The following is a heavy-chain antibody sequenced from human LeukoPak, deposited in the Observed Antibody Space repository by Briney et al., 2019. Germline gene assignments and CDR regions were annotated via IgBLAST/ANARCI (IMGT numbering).Heavy chain of an antibody. CDR1: SGSISTYY. Sequence: SETLSLTCTVSSGSISTYYWSWIRQPPGKGLEWIGYIFYSGSTKYNPSLKSRVTISVDTSKNQFSLKLSSVTAADTAVYYCARDSSSFINWGQGTLVTVSS. CDR3: ARDSSSFIN. D-gene: IGHD6-13*01. J-gene: IGHJ4*02. CDR2: IFYSGST. V-gene: IGHV4-59*01.